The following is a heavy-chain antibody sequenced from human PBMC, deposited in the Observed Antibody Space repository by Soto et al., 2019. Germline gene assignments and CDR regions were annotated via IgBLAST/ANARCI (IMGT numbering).Heavy chain of an antibody. CDR2: ISYDGSNK. D-gene: IGHD2-15*01. CDR1: GFTFSSYG. Sequence: QVQLVESGGGVVQPGRSLRLSCAASGFTFSSYGMHWVRQAPGKGLEWVAVISYDGSNKYYADSVKGRFTISRDNSKNELYLQMNSLRAEDTAVYYCAKAHLDIVVVVAEAAGGFDYLGQGTLVTVSS. V-gene: IGHV3-30*18. J-gene: IGHJ4*02. CDR3: AKAHLDIVVVVAEAAGGFDY.